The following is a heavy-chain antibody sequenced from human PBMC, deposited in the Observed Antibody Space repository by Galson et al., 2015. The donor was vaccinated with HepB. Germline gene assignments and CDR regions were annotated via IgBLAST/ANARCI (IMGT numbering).Heavy chain of an antibody. J-gene: IGHJ4*02. CDR1: GFTFSSYS. Sequence: SLRLSCAASGFTFSSYSMNWVRQAPGKGLEWVSSISSSSSYIYYADSVKGRFTISRDNAKNSLYLQMNSLRAEDTAVYYCARDLEVVVVPAAIEGDFDYWGQGTLVTVSS. V-gene: IGHV3-21*01. CDR3: ARDLEVVVVPAAIEGDFDY. D-gene: IGHD2-2*02. CDR2: ISSSSSYI.